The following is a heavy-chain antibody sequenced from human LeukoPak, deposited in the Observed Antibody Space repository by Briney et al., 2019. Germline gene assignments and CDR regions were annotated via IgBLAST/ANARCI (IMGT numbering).Heavy chain of an antibody. Sequence: ASVKVSCKASGYTFTGYYMHWVRQAPGQGLEWMGWINPNSGGTNYAQKFQGRVTMTRDTSISTAYMELSRLRSDDTAVYYCARRQIAAAGNVFDYWGQGTLVTVSS. CDR3: ARRQIAAAGNVFDY. CDR2: INPNSGGT. V-gene: IGHV1-2*02. CDR1: GYTFTGYY. D-gene: IGHD6-13*01. J-gene: IGHJ4*02.